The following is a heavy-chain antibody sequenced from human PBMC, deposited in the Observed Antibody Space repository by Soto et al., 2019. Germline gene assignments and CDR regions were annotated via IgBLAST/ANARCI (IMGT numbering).Heavy chain of an antibody. CDR1: GYTFTDYY. CDR3: ARGDVRGGASFDP. D-gene: IGHD3-10*01. V-gene: IGHV1-2*02. CDR2: INPNSGGT. Sequence: ASVKVSCKASGYTFTDYYIHWVRQAPGQGLEWMGWINPNSGGTNYAQKFQGRVTMTRDTSISTAYMELSRLISDDTAVYYCARGDVRGGASFDPWGQGALVTVSS. J-gene: IGHJ5*02.